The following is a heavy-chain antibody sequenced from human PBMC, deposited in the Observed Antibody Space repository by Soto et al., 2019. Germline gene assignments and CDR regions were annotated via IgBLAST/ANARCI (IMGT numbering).Heavy chain of an antibody. V-gene: IGHV5-10-1*01. Sequence: GASLKISCTGSGYSFTSYWISLVRQMPGKGLEWMGRIDPSDSYTNYSPSFQGHVTISADKSISTAYLKWSSLKASDTAMYYCARVVGYSYGHVAYYYGMDVWGQGTTVTVSS. J-gene: IGHJ6*02. CDR3: ARVVGYSYGHVAYYYGMDV. CDR1: GYSFTSYW. D-gene: IGHD5-18*01. CDR2: IDPSDSYT.